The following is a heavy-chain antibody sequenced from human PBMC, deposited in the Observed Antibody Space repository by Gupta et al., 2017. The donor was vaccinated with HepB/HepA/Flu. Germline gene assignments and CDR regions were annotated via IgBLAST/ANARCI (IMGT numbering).Heavy chain of an antibody. CDR1: GGSLSSYY. J-gene: IGHJ5*01. CDR3: AREAGYNSGWFDY. D-gene: IGHD6-19*01. CDR2: IHHSGNT. Sequence: QVQLQESGQGLVKPSETLSLTCTVSGGSLSSYYWSWIRQPPGKGLEWIVFIHHSGNTNFHPSLRSRVTISVDTSKNQFSLQLSSVTAADTAVYFCAREAGYNSGWFDYWGQGTRVTVSS. V-gene: IGHV4-59*01.